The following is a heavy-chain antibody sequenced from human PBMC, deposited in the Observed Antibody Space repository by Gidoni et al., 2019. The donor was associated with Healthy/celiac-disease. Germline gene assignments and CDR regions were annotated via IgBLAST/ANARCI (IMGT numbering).Heavy chain of an antibody. CDR1: GFTFSSYA. CDR2: ISYDGSNK. V-gene: IGHV3-30-3*01. CDR3: ARNKKGYCSGGSCYVPYSY. Sequence: QVQLVESGGGVVQPGRSLRLSCAASGFTFSSYALHWVRQAPGKGLEWVAVISYDGSNKYDADSVKGRLTISRDNSKNTLYLQMNSLRAEDTAVYYCARNKKGYCSGGSCYVPYSYWGQGTLVTVSS. D-gene: IGHD2-15*01. J-gene: IGHJ4*02.